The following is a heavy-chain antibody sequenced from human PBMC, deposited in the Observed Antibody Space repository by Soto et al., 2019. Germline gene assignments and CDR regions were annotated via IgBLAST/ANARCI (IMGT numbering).Heavy chain of an antibody. V-gene: IGHV4-39*02. J-gene: IGHJ4*02. CDR3: ARDPYDYIWGSDPEEYYFDY. CDR1: GGSISSSSYY. D-gene: IGHD3-16*02. Sequence: QLQLQESGPGLVKPSETLSLTCTVSGGSISSSSYYWGWIRQPPGQGLEWIGSIYYSGSTYYNPSLKSRVTISVDTSKNQCSLKLSSVIAADTAVYYCARDPYDYIWGSDPEEYYFDYWGQGTLVTVSS. CDR2: IYYSGST.